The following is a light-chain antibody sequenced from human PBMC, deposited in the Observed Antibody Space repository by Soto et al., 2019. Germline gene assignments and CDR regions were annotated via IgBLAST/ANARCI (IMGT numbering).Light chain of an antibody. Sequence: QSVLTQPASVSGSPGQSITISCTGTSSDVGGYNYVSWYQQQPGKAPKLLIYDVSHRPSGISIRFSGAKSGNTASLTISGLQAEDEADYYCSSYTSTSSLVVSGTGTKVTVL. CDR2: DVS. J-gene: IGLJ1*01. CDR3: SSYTSTSSLVV. CDR1: SSDVGGYNY. V-gene: IGLV2-14*01.